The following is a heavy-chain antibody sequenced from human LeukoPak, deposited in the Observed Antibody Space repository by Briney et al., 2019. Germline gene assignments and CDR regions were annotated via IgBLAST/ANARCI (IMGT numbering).Heavy chain of an antibody. J-gene: IGHJ4*02. V-gene: IGHV3-15*01. CDR1: GFTFSNAW. CDR2: IKSKTDGGTT. Sequence: GGSLRLSCAASGFTFSNAWMSWVRQAPGKGLEWVGRIKSKTDGGTTDYAAPVKGRFTISRDDSKNTLYLQMNSLKTEDTAVYYCTTARDGDYGPGVEDYWGQGTLVTVSS. D-gene: IGHD4-17*01. CDR3: TTARDGDYGPGVEDY.